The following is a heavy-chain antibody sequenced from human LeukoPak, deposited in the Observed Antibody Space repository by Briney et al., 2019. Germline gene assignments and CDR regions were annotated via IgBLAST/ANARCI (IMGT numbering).Heavy chain of an antibody. J-gene: IGHJ3*02. CDR1: GFTFSSYG. D-gene: IGHD1-1*01. Sequence: VRSLRLSCAAPGFTFSSYGMYWVRQAPGEGLEWVAVIWYDGSNKYYADCVKGRFNISRENSTNTLSLQLNSLRAEDTAVYYCARDSFLDRRGGDFDIWGEGTMVTVSS. CDR2: IWYDGSNK. V-gene: IGHV3-33*07. CDR3: ARDSFLDRRGGDFDI.